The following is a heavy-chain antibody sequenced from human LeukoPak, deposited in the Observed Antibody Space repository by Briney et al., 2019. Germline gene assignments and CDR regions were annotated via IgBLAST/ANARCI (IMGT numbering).Heavy chain of an antibody. D-gene: IGHD4-17*01. CDR2: ISSNGGST. CDR1: GFTFSSYA. V-gene: IGHV3-64D*06. J-gene: IGHJ4*02. CDR3: VKDLGYGDGLWASPFDY. Sequence: PGGSLRLSCSASGFTFSSYAMHWARQAPGKGLEYVSAISSNGGSTYYADSVKGRFTISGDNSKNTLYLQMSSLRVEDTAVYYCVKDLGYGDGLWASPFDYWGQGTLVTVSS.